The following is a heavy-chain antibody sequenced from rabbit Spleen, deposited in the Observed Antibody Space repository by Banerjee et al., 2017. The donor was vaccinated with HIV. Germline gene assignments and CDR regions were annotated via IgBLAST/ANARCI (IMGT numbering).Heavy chain of an antibody. CDR3: ARDTGTSFSTYGMDL. Sequence: QSLEESGGGLVKPGASLTLTCTASGFSFSSGYYMSWVRQAPGKGLEWIACIYAGSNDNTYYASWVKGRFTISKASSTTVTLQMTSLTAADTATYFCARDTGTSFSTYGMDLWGQGTLVTVS. V-gene: IGHV1S40*01. CDR1: GFSFSSGYY. J-gene: IGHJ6*01. CDR2: IYAGSNDNT. D-gene: IGHD7-1*01.